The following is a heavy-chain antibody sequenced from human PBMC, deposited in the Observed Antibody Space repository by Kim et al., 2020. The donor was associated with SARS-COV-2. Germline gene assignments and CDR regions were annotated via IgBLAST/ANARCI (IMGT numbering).Heavy chain of an antibody. J-gene: IGHJ5*02. D-gene: IGHD7-27*01. CDR1: GFIVTNHY. CDR2: IHIDGTT. V-gene: IGHV3-53*01. CDR3: RRGHWGDTPS. Sequence: GGSLRLSCAASGFIVTNHYLTWVRQAPGKGLEWLSMIHIDGTTYYADSVRGRFTISRDTSENTLYLQMNNLRAEDTDIYFCRRGHWGDTPSWGQGTRVTISS.